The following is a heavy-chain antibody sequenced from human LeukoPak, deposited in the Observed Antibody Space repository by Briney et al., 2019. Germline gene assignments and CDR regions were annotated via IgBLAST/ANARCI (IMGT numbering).Heavy chain of an antibody. CDR3: ARDHYYDSSGYSYRRRLTNAFDI. CDR1: GGSFSGYY. CDR2: IKHRGGT. D-gene: IGHD3-22*01. J-gene: IGHJ3*02. Sequence: SETLSLTCAVYGGSFSGYYWSWIRQPPGKGLEWSGEIKHRGGTNYNPSLKSRVTISGDTSKNQFSLKLSSVTAADTAVYYCARDHYYDSSGYSYRRRLTNAFDIWGQGTMVTVSS. V-gene: IGHV4-34*01.